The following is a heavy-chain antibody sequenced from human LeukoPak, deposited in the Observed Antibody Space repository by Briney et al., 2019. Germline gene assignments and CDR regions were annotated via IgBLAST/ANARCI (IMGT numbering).Heavy chain of an antibody. Sequence: SETLSLTCTVSGGSISSSTYYWGWIRQPPGKWLEWIGSIYYSGSTYYNPSLKSRVTISIDTSKNQFSLRLTSVTAADTAVYHCATIAVVGKPTPWGQGTLVTVSS. D-gene: IGHD6-19*01. CDR2: IYYSGST. CDR3: ATIAVVGKPTP. J-gene: IGHJ5*02. V-gene: IGHV4-39*01. CDR1: GGSISSSTYY.